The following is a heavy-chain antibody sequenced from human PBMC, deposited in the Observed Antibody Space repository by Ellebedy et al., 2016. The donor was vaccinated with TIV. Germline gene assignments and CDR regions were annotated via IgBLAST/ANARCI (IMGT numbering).Heavy chain of an antibody. CDR1: GGSISSYY. J-gene: IGHJ2*01. Sequence: MPSETLSLTCTVSGGSISSYYWSWIRQPPGKGLEWIGYIYYSGSTNYNPSLKSRVTISVDTSKNQLSLKLSSVTAADTAVYYCARVMRHIVVANWYFDLWGRGTLVTVSS. D-gene: IGHD2-21*01. V-gene: IGHV4-59*01. CDR3: ARVMRHIVVANWYFDL. CDR2: IYYSGST.